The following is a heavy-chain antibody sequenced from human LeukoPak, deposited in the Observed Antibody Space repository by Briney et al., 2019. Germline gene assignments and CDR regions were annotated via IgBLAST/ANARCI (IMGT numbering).Heavy chain of an antibody. J-gene: IGHJ3*02. Sequence: AGGSLRLSCAASGFTFDDYAMHWVRQAPGKGLEWVSGISWNSGSIGYADSVKGRFTISRDNAKNSLYLQMNSLRAEDMALYYCAKGAGDKAASSAFDIWGQGTMVTVSS. CDR2: ISWNSGSI. V-gene: IGHV3-9*03. CDR1: GFTFDDYA. CDR3: AKGAGDKAASSAFDI. D-gene: IGHD5-18*01.